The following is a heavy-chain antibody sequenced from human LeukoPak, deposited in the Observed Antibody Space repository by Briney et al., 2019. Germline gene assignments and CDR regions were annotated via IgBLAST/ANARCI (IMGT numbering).Heavy chain of an antibody. V-gene: IGHV3-30-3*01. CDR1: GFTFSSYA. J-gene: IGHJ4*02. CDR3: ARDLPAGTGDDY. CDR2: IPYDGSNK. Sequence: PGGSLRLSCEASGFTFSSYAMHWVRQAPGKGLEWVAVIPYDGSNKYYADSVKGRFTISRDNSKNTLYLQMNSLRAEDTAVYYCARDLPAGTGDDYWGQGTLVTVSS. D-gene: IGHD6-13*01.